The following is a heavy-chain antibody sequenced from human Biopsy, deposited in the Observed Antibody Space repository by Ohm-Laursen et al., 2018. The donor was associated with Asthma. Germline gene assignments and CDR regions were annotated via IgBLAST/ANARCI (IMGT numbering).Heavy chain of an antibody. CDR1: GFRFSDYG. V-gene: IGHV3-23*01. Sequence: SLRLSCAASGFRFSDYGMHWVRQAPGKGLEWVASVSSSGGARDYADSVKGRFTISRDNSKNTLYLQMNSLRAEDTAVYYCAKGYYYDSSGFDYWGQRTLVTVSS. D-gene: IGHD3-22*01. CDR3: AKGYYYDSSGFDY. J-gene: IGHJ4*02. CDR2: VSSSGGAR.